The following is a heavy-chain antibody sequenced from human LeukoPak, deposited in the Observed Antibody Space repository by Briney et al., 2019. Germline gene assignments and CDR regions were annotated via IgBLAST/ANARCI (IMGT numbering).Heavy chain of an antibody. V-gene: IGHV4-59*08. Sequence: SETLSLICTDSGDSIGTYYWRWIRQPPGKGLEWIGFMSYSGTTNYNPSLASRVSTSVDRSKNQFSLKLSSVTAADAAVYYCARQRWVAPFDYWGQGTLVTVSS. J-gene: IGHJ4*02. CDR3: ARQRWVAPFDY. D-gene: IGHD2-15*01. CDR1: GDSIGTYY. CDR2: MSYSGTT.